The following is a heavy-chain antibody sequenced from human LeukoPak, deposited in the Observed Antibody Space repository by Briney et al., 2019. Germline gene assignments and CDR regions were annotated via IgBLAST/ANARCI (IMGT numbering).Heavy chain of an antibody. J-gene: IGHJ4*02. CDR2: IYWDDDK. V-gene: IGHV2-5*02. Sequence: SGPTLVKPTQTLTLTCTFSGFSLSTSGVGVGWIRQPPGKALEWLALIYWDDDKRYSPSLKSRLTITKDTSKNQVVLTMTNMDPVDTATYYCAHRQAISTLVRGVIIAGFDYWGQGTLVTVSS. D-gene: IGHD3-10*01. CDR3: AHRQAISTLVRGVIIAGFDY. CDR1: GFSLSTSGVG.